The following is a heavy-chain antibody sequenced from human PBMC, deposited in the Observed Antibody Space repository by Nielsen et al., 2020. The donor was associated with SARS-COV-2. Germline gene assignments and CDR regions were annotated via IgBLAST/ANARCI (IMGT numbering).Heavy chain of an antibody. J-gene: IGHJ4*02. D-gene: IGHD3-22*01. CDR2: ISYDGSNK. Sequence: GESLKISCAASGFTFSSYAMHWVRQAPGKGLEWVAVISYDGSNKYYADSVKGRFTISRDNAKNSLYLQMNSLRAEDTAVYYCARSEHYYDSSGYYPDYWGQGTLVTVSS. V-gene: IGHV3-30-3*02. CDR1: GFTFSSYA. CDR3: ARSEHYYDSSGYYPDY.